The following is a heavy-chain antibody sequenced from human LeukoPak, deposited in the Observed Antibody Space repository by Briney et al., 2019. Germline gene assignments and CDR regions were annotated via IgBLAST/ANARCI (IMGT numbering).Heavy chain of an antibody. CDR2: VISDGSST. D-gene: IGHD6-19*01. V-gene: IGHV3-74*01. CDR3: ARVTVSGGYTALDF. CDR1: GFTFSSYG. Sequence: GGSLRLSCAASGFTFSSYGMHWVRQAPGKGLVWVSHVISDGSSTSYAEFVKGRFTISRDNAKNTLYLQMNSLRAEDTAVYYCARVTVSGGYTALDFWGQGTLVAVSS. J-gene: IGHJ4*02.